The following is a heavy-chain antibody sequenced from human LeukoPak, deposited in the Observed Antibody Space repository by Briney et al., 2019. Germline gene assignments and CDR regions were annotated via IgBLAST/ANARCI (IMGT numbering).Heavy chain of an antibody. D-gene: IGHD3-22*01. V-gene: IGHV3-30-3*01. J-gene: IGHJ4*02. CDR2: ISYDGSNK. CDR1: GFTFSSYA. CDR3: ARDFSGGYFLSIHLGYFDY. Sequence: AGGSLRLSCAASGFTFSSYAMHWVRQAPGKGLEWVAVISYDGSNKYYADSVKGRFTISRDNSKNTLYLQMNSLRAEDTAVYYCARDFSGGYFLSIHLGYFDYWGQGTLVTVSS.